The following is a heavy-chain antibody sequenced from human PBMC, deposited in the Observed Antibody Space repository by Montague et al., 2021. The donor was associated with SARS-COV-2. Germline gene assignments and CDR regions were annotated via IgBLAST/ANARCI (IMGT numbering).Heavy chain of an antibody. V-gene: IGHV4-31*03. CDR3: ASDRSLGDNYNYFDY. CDR1: GASLSGGCYF. Sequence: TLSLTCSVSGASLSGGCYFWAWVRQLPGQDLEWIGYIFRSGNTYYNPSLKSRVIISQDTSDNHLFLTLMSVTAADTAVYYCASDRSLGDNYNYFDYWGQGTLVTVSS. CDR2: IFRSGNT. J-gene: IGHJ4*02. D-gene: IGHD5-24*01.